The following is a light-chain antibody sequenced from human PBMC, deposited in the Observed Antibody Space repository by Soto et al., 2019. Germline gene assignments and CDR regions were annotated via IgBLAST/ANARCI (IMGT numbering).Light chain of an antibody. CDR2: SNN. CDR3: AAWDESLNGYV. CDR1: SSNIGSNT. J-gene: IGLJ1*01. Sequence: QSVLTQPPSASGTPGQRVTISCSGSSSNIGSNTVNWYQQLPATAPKLLIYSNNQRPSGVPDRFSGSKSGTSAYLAISGLQSEDEAEYYCAAWDESLNGYVFGTGTKVTVL. V-gene: IGLV1-44*01.